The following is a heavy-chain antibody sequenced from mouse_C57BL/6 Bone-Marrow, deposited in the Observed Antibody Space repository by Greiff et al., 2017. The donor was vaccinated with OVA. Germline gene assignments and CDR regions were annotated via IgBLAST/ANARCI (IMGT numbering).Heavy chain of an antibody. Sequence: VQLQQSGAELVRPGASVKLSCTASGFNIKDDYMHWVKQRPEQGLEWIGWIDPENGDTEYASKFQGKATITADTSSNTAYLQLSSLTSEDTAVYYCILYDRFAYWGQGTLVTVSA. CDR2: IDPENGDT. CDR1: GFNIKDDY. J-gene: IGHJ3*01. V-gene: IGHV14-4*01. CDR3: ILYDRFAY. D-gene: IGHD2-3*01.